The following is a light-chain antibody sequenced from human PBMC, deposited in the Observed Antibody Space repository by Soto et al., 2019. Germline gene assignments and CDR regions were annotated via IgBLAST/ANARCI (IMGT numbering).Light chain of an antibody. CDR1: HDITSY. V-gene: IGKV1-33*01. CDR2: DAS. J-gene: IGKJ3*01. CDR3: QKCDYLPI. Sequence: DIQMTQSPSSLSASVGDRVTITCQASHDITSYLTWYQHKPGKAPKLLIYDASILEAGVPSRFSGSGSGTDFTFNISSLQPEDVATYYCQKCDYLPIFGRGTTVDFK.